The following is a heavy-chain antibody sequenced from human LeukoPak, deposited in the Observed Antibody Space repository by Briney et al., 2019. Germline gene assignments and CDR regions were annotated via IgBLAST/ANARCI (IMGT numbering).Heavy chain of an antibody. CDR3: SKDPNGDYVGAFDM. J-gene: IGHJ3*02. D-gene: IGHD4-17*01. CDR2: IYSGGST. Sequence: GGSLRLSCAASGFTVSSNYMSWVRQAPGKGLEWVSVIYSGGSTYYADSVKGRFSVSRDNSQNTVFLHMNSLRADDTALYYCSKDPNGDYVGAFDMWGPGTMVTVSS. CDR1: GFTVSSNY. V-gene: IGHV3-53*01.